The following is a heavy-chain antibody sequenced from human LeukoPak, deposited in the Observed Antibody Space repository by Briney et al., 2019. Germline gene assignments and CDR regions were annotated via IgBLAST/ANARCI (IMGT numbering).Heavy chain of an antibody. Sequence: SVKVSCKASGGTFSSYAISWVRQAPGQGLEWMGRIIPILGMANYAQKFQGRVTITADKSTSTAYMELSSLRSEDTAVYYCASDYYDSSGYPDYYYYGMDVWGQGTTVTVSS. CDR2: IIPILGMA. CDR1: GGTFSSYA. V-gene: IGHV1-69*04. D-gene: IGHD3-22*01. J-gene: IGHJ6*02. CDR3: ASDYYDSSGYPDYYYYGMDV.